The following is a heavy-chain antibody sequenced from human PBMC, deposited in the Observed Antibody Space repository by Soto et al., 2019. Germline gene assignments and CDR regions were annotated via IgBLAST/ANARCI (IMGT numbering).Heavy chain of an antibody. J-gene: IGHJ5*02. Sequence: GGSLRLSCAASGFTFDDYTMHWVRQAPGKGLEWVAVISYDGSNKYYADSVKGRFTISRDNSKNTLYLQMNSLRAEDTAVYYCAKSRLRFYGENWFDPWGQGTLVTVSS. D-gene: IGHD3-3*01. CDR1: GFTFDDYT. CDR3: AKSRLRFYGENWFDP. CDR2: ISYDGSNK. V-gene: IGHV3-30*18.